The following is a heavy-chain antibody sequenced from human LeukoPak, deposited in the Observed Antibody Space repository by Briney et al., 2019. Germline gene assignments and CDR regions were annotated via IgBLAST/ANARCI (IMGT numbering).Heavy chain of an antibody. V-gene: IGHV4-34*01. D-gene: IGHD6-19*01. CDR3: ASPWSSGGFDY. CDR1: GGSFSGYY. J-gene: IGHJ4*02. CDR2: IYYSGST. Sequence: ETLSLTCAVYGGSFSGYYRSWIRQPPGKGLEWIGSIYYSGSTSYNTSLKSRVTISVDTSKNQFSLKLSSVTAADTAVYYCASPWSSGGFDYWGQGTLVTVSS.